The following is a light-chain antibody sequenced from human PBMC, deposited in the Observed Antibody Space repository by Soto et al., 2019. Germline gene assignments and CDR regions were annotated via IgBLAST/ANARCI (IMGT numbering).Light chain of an antibody. J-gene: IGKJ2*01. V-gene: IGKV3-20*01. Sequence: EIVLTQSPGTLSLSPGERATLSCRASQSLSNYYLAWYQQRPGQAPRLLISGASTRATGVPDRFSGSGSGRDVTLTISSLEPEDSAVYYCQQFGDSPRYTFGQGTRLEIK. CDR3: QQFGDSPRYT. CDR2: GAS. CDR1: QSLSNYY.